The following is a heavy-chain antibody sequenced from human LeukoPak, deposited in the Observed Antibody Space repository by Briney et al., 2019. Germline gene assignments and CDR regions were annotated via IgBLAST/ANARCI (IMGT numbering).Heavy chain of an antibody. V-gene: IGHV3-23*01. Sequence: GESLRLSCVASGFSFNIYDRSWFRQGPGKALEWVSGIRGGGPETYYADSVKGRFSISRDNSKNTLFLQRNGLRAEDSAIYYCVRGIRAPDFWGQGTLVTVSS. CDR2: IRGGGPET. CDR1: GFSFNIYD. J-gene: IGHJ4*02. CDR3: VRGIRAPDF.